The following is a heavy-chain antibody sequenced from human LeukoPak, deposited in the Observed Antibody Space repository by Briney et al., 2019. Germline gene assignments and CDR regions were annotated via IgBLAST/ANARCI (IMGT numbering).Heavy chain of an antibody. CDR3: ARRGTMIVVVTPRSDRAFDI. J-gene: IGHJ3*02. D-gene: IGHD3-22*01. CDR2: IYYSGST. V-gene: IGHV4-39*07. CDR1: GGSISSSSYY. Sequence: PSEPLSLTCTVSGGSISSSSYYWGWIRQPPGQGLEWIGSIYYSGSTYYNPSLKSRVTISVDTSKNQFSLKLSSVTAADTAVYYCARRGTMIVVVTPRSDRAFDIWGQGTMVTVSS.